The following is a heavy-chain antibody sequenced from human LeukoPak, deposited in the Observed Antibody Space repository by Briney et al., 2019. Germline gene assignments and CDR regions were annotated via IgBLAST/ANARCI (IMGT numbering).Heavy chain of an antibody. D-gene: IGHD6-6*01. CDR2: IRSKANSYAT. CDR1: GFTFSSYA. J-gene: IGHJ4*02. CDR3: ARRARYSSSSLKGGFDY. V-gene: IGHV3-73*01. Sequence: PGGSLRLSCAASGFTFSSYAMGWVRQAPGKGLEWVGRIRSKANSYATAYAASVKGRFTISRDDSKNTAYLQMNSLRSEDTAVYYCARRARYSSSSLKGGFDYWGQGTLVTVSS.